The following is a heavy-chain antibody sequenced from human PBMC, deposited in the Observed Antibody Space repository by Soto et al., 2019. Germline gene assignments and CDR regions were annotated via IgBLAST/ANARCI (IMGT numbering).Heavy chain of an antibody. V-gene: IGHV1-2*02. CDR2: INPNSGGT. J-gene: IGHJ4*01. CDR3: ARSSGTYSDSDY. Sequence: ASVKVSCKASGYSSTAYCVHWVRQAPGQGLEWMGWINPNSGGTNYAQRFQGRVAMTTDTSTNTAYMELNSLKSDDTALYFCARSSGTYSDSDYWGQGTQVTV. CDR1: GYSSTAYC. D-gene: IGHD1-26*01.